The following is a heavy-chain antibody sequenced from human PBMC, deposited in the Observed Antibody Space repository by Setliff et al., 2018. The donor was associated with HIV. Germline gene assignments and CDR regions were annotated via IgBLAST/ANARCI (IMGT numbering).Heavy chain of an antibody. D-gene: IGHD1-1*01. Sequence: GGSLRLSCAASGFTFSSYAMSWVRQAPGKGLEWVSAISGSGGSTYYADSVKGRFTISRDNSKNTLYLQMNSLRAEDTAVYYCARPPVEHSSPHWGQGTLVTGSS. J-gene: IGHJ1*01. CDR2: ISGSGGST. CDR1: GFTFSSYA. V-gene: IGHV3-23*01. CDR3: ARPPVEHSSPH.